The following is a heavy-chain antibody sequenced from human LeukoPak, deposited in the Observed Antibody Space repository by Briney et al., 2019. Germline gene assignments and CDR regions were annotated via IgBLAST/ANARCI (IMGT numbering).Heavy chain of an antibody. V-gene: IGHV4-61*02. J-gene: IGHJ3*02. CDR3: AITTARPDAFDI. CDR2: IYTSGST. D-gene: IGHD4-11*01. CDR1: GGSISSGSYY. Sequence: PSETLSLTCTVSGGSISSGSYYWSWIRQPAGKGLEWIVRIYTSGSTNYNPSLKSRVTMSVDTSKNQFSLKLSSVTAADTAVYYCAITTARPDAFDIWGQGTMVTVSS.